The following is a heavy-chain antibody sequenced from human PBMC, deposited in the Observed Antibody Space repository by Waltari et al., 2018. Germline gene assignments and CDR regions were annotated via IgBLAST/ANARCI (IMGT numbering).Heavy chain of an antibody. CDR2: ISGYNGDT. CDR3: ARDDVDSSNFGGF. Sequence: QIQLVQSGAEVKKPGASVNVSCKPSGYMFSNYGSTWVGQAPGQGREWMGWISGYNGDTKYEQSLQGRVTMTTDTSTTTAYMEIRSLRYDDTAVYYCARDDVDSSNFGGFWGQGTVVTVSS. J-gene: IGHJ4*02. CDR1: GYMFSNYG. V-gene: IGHV1-18*01. D-gene: IGHD6-13*01.